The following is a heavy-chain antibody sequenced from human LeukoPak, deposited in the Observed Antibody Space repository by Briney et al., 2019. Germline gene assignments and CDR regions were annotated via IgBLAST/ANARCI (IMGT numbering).Heavy chain of an antibody. Sequence: PGGSLRLSCAASGFTFSSYSMNWVRQAPGKGLEWVSSISSSSSYIYYADSVKGRFTVSRDNAKNSLYLQMNSLRAEDTAVYYCARDRTGIAVAGQGGFDYWGQGTLVTVS. D-gene: IGHD6-19*01. V-gene: IGHV3-21*01. CDR3: ARDRTGIAVAGQGGFDY. CDR1: GFTFSSYS. J-gene: IGHJ4*02. CDR2: ISSSSSYI.